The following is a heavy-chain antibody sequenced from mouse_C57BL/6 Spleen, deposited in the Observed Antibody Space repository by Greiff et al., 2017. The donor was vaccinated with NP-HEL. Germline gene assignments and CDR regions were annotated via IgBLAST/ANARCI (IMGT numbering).Heavy chain of an antibody. D-gene: IGHD1-1*01. CDR1: GYTFTSYW. CDR3: GLRSSLLGYFDY. CDR2: IYPGNSDT. J-gene: IGHJ2*01. V-gene: IGHV1-5*01. Sequence: EVQLQQSGTVLARPGASVKMSCKTSGYTFTSYWMHWVKQRPGQGLEWIGAIYPGNSDTSYNQKFKGKAKLTAVTSASTAYMELSSLTNEDSAVYYCGLRSSLLGYFDYWGQGTTLTVSS.